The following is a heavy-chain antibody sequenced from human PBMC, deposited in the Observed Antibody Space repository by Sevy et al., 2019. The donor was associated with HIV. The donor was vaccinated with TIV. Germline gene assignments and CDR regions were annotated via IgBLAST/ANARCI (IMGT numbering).Heavy chain of an antibody. CDR2: ISGSGGST. Sequence: GGSLRLSCAASGFTFSSYAMSWVRQAPGKGLEWVSAISGSGGSTYYADSVKGRFTISRDNSKNTLYLQMNSLRAEDTAVYYWAKVLHDLYYFDYWGQGTLVTVSS. CDR3: AKVLHDLYYFDY. V-gene: IGHV3-23*01. J-gene: IGHJ4*02. CDR1: GFTFSSYA.